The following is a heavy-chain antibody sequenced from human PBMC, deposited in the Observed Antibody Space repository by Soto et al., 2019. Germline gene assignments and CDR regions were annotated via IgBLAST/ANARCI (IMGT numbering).Heavy chain of an antibody. V-gene: IGHV1-58*02. J-gene: IGHJ4*02. Sequence: QMQLVQSGPEVKKPGTSVKVSCKASGLTFSNSAMQWVRQAREQRLEWIGWIVVGSGNTNYAQKFQERVIITRDMSTRTASMELGSLRFEDTAVYYCVAFPYYGEDSWGQGTLVTVAS. CDR3: VAFPYYGEDS. CDR1: GLTFSNSA. D-gene: IGHD1-26*01. CDR2: IVVGSGNT.